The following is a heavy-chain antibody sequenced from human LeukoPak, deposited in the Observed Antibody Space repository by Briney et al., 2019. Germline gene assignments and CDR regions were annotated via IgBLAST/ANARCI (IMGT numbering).Heavy chain of an antibody. CDR2: FSYSGST. D-gene: IGHD6-19*01. CDR1: GGSISSSSYY. V-gene: IGHV4-39*01. Sequence: EPSETLSLTCSVSGGSISSSSYYWGWIRQPPGKGLEYIGSFSYSGSTYYNPSLKSRVTISVDTSKNQFSLKMSSVTAADTAVYYCARSAVAGTNWFDPWGQGTLVTVSS. J-gene: IGHJ5*02. CDR3: ARSAVAGTNWFDP.